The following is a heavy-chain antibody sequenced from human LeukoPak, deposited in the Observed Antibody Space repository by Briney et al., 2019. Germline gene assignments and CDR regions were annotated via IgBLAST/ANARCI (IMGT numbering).Heavy chain of an antibody. J-gene: IGHJ5*02. CDR3: ASYGSGSYRFDP. CDR1: GGFISSGNYY. Sequence: SETLSLTCTVSGGFISSGNYYWSWIRQHPGKGLEWIGYIHHSGSTYYNPSLKSRVIISVDTSKNQFSLKLNSVTAADTAVYYCASYGSGSYRFDPWGQGTLVTVSS. D-gene: IGHD3-10*01. CDR2: IHHSGST. V-gene: IGHV4-31*03.